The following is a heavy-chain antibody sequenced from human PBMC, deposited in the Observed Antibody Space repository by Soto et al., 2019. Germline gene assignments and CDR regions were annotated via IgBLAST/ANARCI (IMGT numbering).Heavy chain of an antibody. J-gene: IGHJ4*02. CDR3: ARHSRSRGSF. D-gene: IGHD6-19*01. Sequence: EVQLVESGGDLVQPGGSLRLSCAASGFTFSSYWMTWVRQAPGKGLEWVASINEDGDKKYYLDSVKGRFTISRDNAQNSLYLQMNSLSAEDTAVVYCARHSRSRGSFWGQGPLVTVSS. V-gene: IGHV3-7*01. CDR1: GFTFSSYW. CDR2: INEDGDKK.